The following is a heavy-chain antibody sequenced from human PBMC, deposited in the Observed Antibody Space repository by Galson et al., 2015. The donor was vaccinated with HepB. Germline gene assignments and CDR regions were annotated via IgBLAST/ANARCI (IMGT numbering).Heavy chain of an antibody. CDR3: ARGGDTARDLDY. Sequence: FLRLSCAAPGFTFSSSGVHWVRQAPGKGLECVAVIWYDGSNKYYADSVKGRFTISRDNSKNTLYLQMTSLRAEDTAVYYCARGGDTARDLDYWGQGTLVTVSS. D-gene: IGHD5-18*01. V-gene: IGHV3-33*01. J-gene: IGHJ4*02. CDR1: GFTFSSSG. CDR2: IWYDGSNK.